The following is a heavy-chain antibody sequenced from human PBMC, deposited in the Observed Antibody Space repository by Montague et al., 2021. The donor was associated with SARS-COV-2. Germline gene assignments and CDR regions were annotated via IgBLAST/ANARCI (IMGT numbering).Heavy chain of an antibody. V-gene: IGHV4-34*01. Sequence: SETLSLTCAVYGGSFSGYYWCWIRQRPGKGLERVGEINHSGSTNYNQSLKSQVSISVDTSKNQFSLKLTSVTAADTAVYYCARGRQHINMVVVVVTGGEYCFDFWGQGTLVAVSS. CDR2: INHSGST. D-gene: IGHD3-22*01. CDR3: ARGRQHINMVVVVVTGGEYCFDF. J-gene: IGHJ4*02. CDR1: GGSFSGYY.